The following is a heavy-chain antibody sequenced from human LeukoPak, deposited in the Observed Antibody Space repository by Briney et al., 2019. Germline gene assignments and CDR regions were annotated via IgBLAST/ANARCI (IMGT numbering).Heavy chain of an antibody. J-gene: IGHJ4*02. Sequence: GGSLRLSCAASGFTFSNYWMTWVRQAPGKGLEWVANIKQDGSENYYVDSVKGRFTISRDNAKNSLYLQMNSLRAEDTAVYYCARSLGYCSGTTCYPFDYWGQGTLVTVSS. CDR1: GFTFSNYW. CDR2: IKQDGSEN. V-gene: IGHV3-7*04. CDR3: ARSLGYCSGTTCYPFDY. D-gene: IGHD2-15*01.